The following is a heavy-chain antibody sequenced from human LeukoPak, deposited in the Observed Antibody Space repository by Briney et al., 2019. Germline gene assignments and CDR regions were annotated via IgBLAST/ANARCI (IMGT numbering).Heavy chain of an antibody. Sequence: ASETLSLTCTVSGGSISSGDYYWSWIRQPPGKGLEWIGYIYYSGSPYYNPSLKSRVTISVDTSKNQFSLKLSSVTAADTAVYYCARDHTSLLSDAFDIWGQGTMVTVSS. D-gene: IGHD2-2*01. CDR1: GGSISSGDYY. V-gene: IGHV4-30-4*08. CDR2: IYYSGSP. J-gene: IGHJ3*02. CDR3: ARDHTSLLSDAFDI.